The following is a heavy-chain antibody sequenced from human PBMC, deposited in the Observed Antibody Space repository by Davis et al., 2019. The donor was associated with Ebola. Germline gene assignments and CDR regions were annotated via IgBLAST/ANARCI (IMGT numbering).Heavy chain of an antibody. Sequence: SETLSLTCTVSGGSISSGSYYWSWIRQPAGKGLEWIGHIYTSGSTNYNPSLKSRVTISVDTSKNQISLKLRSVTAADTAVYYCARALRGHSGAFDIWGQGTMVTVSS. D-gene: IGHD3-10*01. J-gene: IGHJ3*02. CDR2: IYTSGST. CDR3: ARALRGHSGAFDI. CDR1: GGSISSGSYY. V-gene: IGHV4-61*09.